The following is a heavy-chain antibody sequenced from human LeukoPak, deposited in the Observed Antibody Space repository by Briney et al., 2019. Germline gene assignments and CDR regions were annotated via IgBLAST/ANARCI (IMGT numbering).Heavy chain of an antibody. D-gene: IGHD3-10*01. V-gene: IGHV3-21*01. CDR3: ARLYYGSGSYSYYFDY. CDR2: ISSCSSYI. CDR1: GFTFSSYS. J-gene: IGHJ4*02. Sequence: GGSLRLSCAASGFTFSSYSMNWVRQAPGKGLEWVSSISSCSSYIYYADSMKGRFTISRDNAKNSLYLQMNSLRAEDTAVYYCARLYYGSGSYSYYFDYWGQGTLVTVSS.